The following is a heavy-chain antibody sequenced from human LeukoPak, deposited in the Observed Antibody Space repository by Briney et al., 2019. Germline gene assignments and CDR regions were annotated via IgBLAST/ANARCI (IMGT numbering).Heavy chain of an antibody. Sequence: GASVKVSCKASGYTFPNYGFTWVRQAPGQGLEWMGWISVYNGDTNYAQKFQGRVTMTRDASTSTVYMELSSLRSEDTAVYYCARAVHQLNDILTGYYIYLDYWGQGTLVTVSS. CDR3: ARAVHQLNDILTGYYIYLDY. CDR1: GYTFPNYG. J-gene: IGHJ4*02. V-gene: IGHV1-18*01. CDR2: ISVYNGDT. D-gene: IGHD3-9*01.